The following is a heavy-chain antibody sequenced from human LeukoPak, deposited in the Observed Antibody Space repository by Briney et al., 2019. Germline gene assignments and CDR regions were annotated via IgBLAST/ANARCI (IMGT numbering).Heavy chain of an antibody. Sequence: SETLSLTCSVSGDSISGSNYYWGWIRQPPGKGLEWIGSLYYSGNTYYNPSLKSRVTISADTSKNQFSLKLNSVIAADTAVYYCARIAAIGTADYWGQGTLVTVSS. J-gene: IGHJ4*02. CDR3: ARIAAIGTADY. V-gene: IGHV4-39*01. CDR2: LYYSGNT. D-gene: IGHD6-13*01. CDR1: GDSISGSNYY.